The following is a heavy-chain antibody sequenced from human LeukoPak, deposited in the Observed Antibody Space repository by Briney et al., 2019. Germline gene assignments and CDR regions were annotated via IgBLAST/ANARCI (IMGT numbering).Heavy chain of an antibody. CDR1: GFTVSSNY. D-gene: IGHD2-2*01. CDR2: IWYDGSNK. V-gene: IGHV3-33*08. Sequence: GGSLRLSCAASGFTVSSNYMSWVGQAPGKGLEGVAVIWYDGSNKYYADSVKGRFTISRDNSKNTLYLQMNSLRAEDTAVYYCAREEGVVALYYYYGMDVWGQGTTVTVSS. CDR3: AREEGVVALYYYYGMDV. J-gene: IGHJ6*02.